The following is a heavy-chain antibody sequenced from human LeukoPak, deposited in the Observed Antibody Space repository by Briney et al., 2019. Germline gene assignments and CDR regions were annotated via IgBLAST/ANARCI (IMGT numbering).Heavy chain of an antibody. Sequence: GGSLRLSCAASGFTFSSYAMHWVRQAPGKGLEWVAVISFDGSNKYYADSVKGRFTISRDNSKNTLYLQMNSLRAEDTAVYYCASGYSSGWPWYYFDYWGQGTLVTVSS. D-gene: IGHD6-19*01. CDR3: ASGYSSGWPWYYFDY. CDR2: ISFDGSNK. CDR1: GFTFSSYA. V-gene: IGHV3-30*04. J-gene: IGHJ4*02.